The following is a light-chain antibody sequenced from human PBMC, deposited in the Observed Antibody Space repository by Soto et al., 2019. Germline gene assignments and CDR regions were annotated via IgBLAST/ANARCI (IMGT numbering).Light chain of an antibody. J-gene: IGKJ4*01. CDR2: GAS. CDR3: HQYCCAPPLT. V-gene: IGKV3-20*01. Sequence: EIVLTLSPGTLSLSPGERATLSCRASQSVTSSYLVWYQQKPGQAPRLLIYGASNRATGIPDRFSGSGSGTDFTLTISRLEPEDFAVYYCHQYCCAPPLTLGVVTK. CDR1: QSVTSSY.